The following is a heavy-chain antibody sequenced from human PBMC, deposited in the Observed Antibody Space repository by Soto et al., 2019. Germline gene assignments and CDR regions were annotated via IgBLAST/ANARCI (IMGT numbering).Heavy chain of an antibody. V-gene: IGHV4-59*08. Sequence: QVQLQESGPGLVKPSETLSLTCTVSGGSISSYYWSWIRQPPGKGLEWIGYIYYSGSTNYNPSLNSRGTISVDTSKNQFSLKLSSVTAADTAVYYCARLIALRHYVLDVWGQGTTVTVSS. CDR2: IYYSGST. CDR3: ARLIALRHYVLDV. J-gene: IGHJ6*02. CDR1: GGSISSYY. D-gene: IGHD3-10*02.